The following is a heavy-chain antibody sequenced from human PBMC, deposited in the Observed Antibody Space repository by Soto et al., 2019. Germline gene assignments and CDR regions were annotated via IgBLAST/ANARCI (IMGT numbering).Heavy chain of an antibody. D-gene: IGHD5-12*01. CDR2: IYDSGGT. V-gene: IGHV4-59*01. CDR1: YGSISSYF. Sequence: PSETLSLTCTVSYGSISSYFWSWIRQPPGKGLEWIGYIYDSGGTNYNPSLKSRATISVDTSKNQFSLKLSSVTAADTAVYYCARTNSGYDRWFDPWGQGTLVTVSS. CDR3: ARTNSGYDRWFDP. J-gene: IGHJ5*02.